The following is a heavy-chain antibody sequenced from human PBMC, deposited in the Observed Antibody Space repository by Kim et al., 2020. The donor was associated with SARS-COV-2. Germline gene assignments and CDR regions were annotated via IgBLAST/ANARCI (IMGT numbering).Heavy chain of an antibody. CDR1: GFTFSSYA. Sequence: GGSLRLSCAASGFTFSSYAMHWVRQAPGKGLEWVAVISYDGSNKYYADSVKGRFTISRDNSKNTLYLQMNSLRAEDTAVYYCARDPGKIVVVGGFDYWAQGTLVTVSS. J-gene: IGHJ4*02. CDR2: ISYDGSNK. CDR3: ARDPGKIVVVGGFDY. D-gene: IGHD3-22*01. V-gene: IGHV3-30-3*01.